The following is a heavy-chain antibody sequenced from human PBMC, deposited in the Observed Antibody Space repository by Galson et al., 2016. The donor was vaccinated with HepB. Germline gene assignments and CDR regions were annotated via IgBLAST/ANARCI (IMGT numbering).Heavy chain of an antibody. V-gene: IGHV1-3*01. Sequence: SVKVSCKASGYTFTYHSMHWVRQAPGQRLEWMGWINAGSGHTKYSQKFQGRVTITRDTSANTAYMVLSSLRSEDATVYYCARDLGAPGSPLDNGGQGTLVTVSS. D-gene: IGHD2-15*01. CDR1: GYTFTYHS. CDR2: INAGSGHT. J-gene: IGHJ4*02. CDR3: ARDLGAPGSPLDN.